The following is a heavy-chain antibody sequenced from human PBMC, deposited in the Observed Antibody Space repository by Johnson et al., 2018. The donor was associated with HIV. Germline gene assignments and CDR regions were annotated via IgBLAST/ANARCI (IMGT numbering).Heavy chain of an antibody. CDR3: TRDGRTLAAFRVGAFDI. CDR1: GFSFSDHY. CDR2: TRNKANSYTT. J-gene: IGHJ3*02. V-gene: IGHV3-72*01. D-gene: IGHD1/OR15-1a*01. Sequence: MQLVESGGGLVQPGWSLRLSCAASGFSFSDHYMDWVRQAPGKGLDWVGRTRNKANSYTTEYAASVKGRFIISSDDSKNTLYLQMNSLKTEATAVYYCTRDGRTLAAFRVGAFDIWGQGTMVTVSS.